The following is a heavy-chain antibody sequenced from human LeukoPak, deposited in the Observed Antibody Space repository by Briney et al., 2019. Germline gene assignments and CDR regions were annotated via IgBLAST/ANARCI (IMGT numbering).Heavy chain of an antibody. CDR2: ITSSGTTI. Sequence: GESLRLSCAASGFTFSSYSMNWVRQAPGKGLEWVSYITSSGTTIYYADSVKGRFTISRDNAKNSLHLQMNSLRAEDTAVYYCAAFPFNYWYFDLWGRGTLVTVSS. V-gene: IGHV3-48*04. CDR3: AAFPFNYWYFDL. J-gene: IGHJ2*01. CDR1: GFTFSSYS.